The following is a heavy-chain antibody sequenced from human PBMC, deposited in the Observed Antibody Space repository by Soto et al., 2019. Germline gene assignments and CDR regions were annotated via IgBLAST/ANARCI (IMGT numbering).Heavy chain of an antibody. J-gene: IGHJ4*02. V-gene: IGHV3-74*01. Sequence: EVQLVESGGGLVQSGGSLRLSCATSGFTFSDEWMHWVRQVPGKGLVWVSRINKDGSYKNYADFVEGRFTISRDDAKSELYRHMDRLRAEDTAVYYCARGGLEPFDYLGQGALVTVSS. CDR2: INKDGSYK. CDR3: ARGGLEPFDY. CDR1: GFTFSDEW. D-gene: IGHD1-1*01.